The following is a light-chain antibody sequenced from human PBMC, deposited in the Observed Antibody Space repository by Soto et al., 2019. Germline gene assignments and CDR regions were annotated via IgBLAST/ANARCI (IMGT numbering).Light chain of an antibody. V-gene: IGLV2-14*01. CDR1: SSDVGGFNY. J-gene: IGLJ1*01. CDR3: SSYTTSSSYV. CDR2: DVY. Sequence: QSALTQPASVSGSPGQSITISCTGTSSDVGGFNYVSWYQQHPGKAPKLLIFDVYSRPSGISNRFSGSKSGNTASLTISGLQAEEEADYYCSSYTTSSSYVFGAGTKVTV.